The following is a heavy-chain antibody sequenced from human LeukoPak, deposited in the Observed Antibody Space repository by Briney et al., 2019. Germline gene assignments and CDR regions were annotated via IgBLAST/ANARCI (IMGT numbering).Heavy chain of an antibody. CDR2: IGAAGAHT. CDR1: GFRFSYHD. CDR3: ARELGGTKTGGFDI. J-gene: IGHJ3*02. Sequence: GGSLRLSCAASGFRFSYHDMHWVRQAPGKGLEFVSSIGAAGAHTFYADSVKGRFTISRDNFQSTMYLQMDGLRPEDSAVYYCARELGGTKTGGFDIWGQGTVVAVSS. D-gene: IGHD1-14*01. V-gene: IGHV3-64*02.